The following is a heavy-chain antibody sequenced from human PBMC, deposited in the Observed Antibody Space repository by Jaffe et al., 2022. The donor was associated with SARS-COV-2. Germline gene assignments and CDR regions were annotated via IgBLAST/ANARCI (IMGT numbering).Heavy chain of an antibody. J-gene: IGHJ6*02. CDR3: ARDSHPGGQHYYYGMDV. CDR2: ISYDGSNK. V-gene: IGHV3-30-3*01. CDR1: GFTFSSYA. D-gene: IGHD1-26*01. Sequence: QVQLVESGGGVVQPGRSLRLSCAASGFTFSSYAMHWVRQAPGKGLEWVAVISYDGSNKYYADSVKGRFTISRDNSKNTLYLQMNSLRAEDTAVYYCARDSHPGGQHYYYGMDVWGQGTTVTVSS.